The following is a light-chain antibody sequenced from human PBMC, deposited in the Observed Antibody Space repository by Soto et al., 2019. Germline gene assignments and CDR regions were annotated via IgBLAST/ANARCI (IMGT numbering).Light chain of an antibody. Sequence: DIPMTQPPSSLSASVGDRVTITCRASQSISSYLNWYQQKPGKAPKLLIYAASSLQGGVPSRFSGSGSGTDFTLTISSLQPEDFATYYCQQSYSTAWFGQGTKVEIK. V-gene: IGKV1-39*01. J-gene: IGKJ1*01. CDR3: QQSYSTAW. CDR2: AAS. CDR1: QSISSY.